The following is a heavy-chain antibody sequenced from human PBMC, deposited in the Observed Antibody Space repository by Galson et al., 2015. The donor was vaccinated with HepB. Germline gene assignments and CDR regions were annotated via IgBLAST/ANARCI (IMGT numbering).Heavy chain of an antibody. J-gene: IGHJ4*02. CDR2: IYYSGST. CDR1: GGSISSSSYY. Sequence: ETLSLTCTVSGGSISSSSYYWGWIRQPPGKGLEWIGSIYYSGSTYYNPSLKSRVTISVDTSKNQFSLKLSSVTAADTAVYYCARAGGLGDYVWGSYRYAASYFDYWGQGTLVTVSS. V-gene: IGHV4-39*07. CDR3: ARAGGLGDYVWGSYRYAASYFDY. D-gene: IGHD3-16*02.